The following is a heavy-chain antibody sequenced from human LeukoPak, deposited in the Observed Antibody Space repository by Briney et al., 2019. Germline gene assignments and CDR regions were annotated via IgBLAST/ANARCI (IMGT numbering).Heavy chain of an antibody. CDR1: GFIFSSCW. Sequence: PGGSLRLSCAASGFIFSSCWMSWVRQAPGKGLEGVASIRQDGSLKYHADSVKGRFTIYRDNAKNSLYLQMNSLRVEDTVVYYCATLKGDVKIFDNWGQGTLVSV. J-gene: IGHJ4*02. CDR2: IRQDGSLK. V-gene: IGHV3-7*01. D-gene: IGHD1-26*01. CDR3: ATLKGDVKIFDN.